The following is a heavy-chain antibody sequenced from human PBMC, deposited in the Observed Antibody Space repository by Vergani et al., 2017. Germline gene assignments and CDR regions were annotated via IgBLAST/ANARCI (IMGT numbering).Heavy chain of an antibody. V-gene: IGHV1-69*06. Sequence: QVQLVQSGAEVKKPGSSVKVSCKASGGTFSSYAISWVRQAPGQGLEWMGGIIPIFGTANYAQKFQGRVTITADKSTSTAYMELSSLRSEDTAVYYCAEEQGRGAVVTPVKPLYYYGMDVWGQGTTVTVSS. J-gene: IGHJ6*02. CDR3: AEEQGRGAVVTPVKPLYYYGMDV. CDR1: GGTFSSYA. CDR2: IIPIFGTA. D-gene: IGHD4-23*01.